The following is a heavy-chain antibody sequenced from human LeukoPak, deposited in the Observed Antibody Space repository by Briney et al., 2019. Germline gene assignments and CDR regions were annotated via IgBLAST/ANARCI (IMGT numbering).Heavy chain of an antibody. Sequence: PGGSLRLSCAASGFTFSSYSMNWVRQAPGKGLEWVSSISSSSSYIYYADSVKGRFTISRDNAKNSLDLQMNSLRAEDTAVYYCARDPRVAGSYYFDYWGQGTLVTVSS. CDR3: ARDPRVAGSYYFDY. CDR1: GFTFSSYS. D-gene: IGHD6-19*01. J-gene: IGHJ4*02. V-gene: IGHV3-21*01. CDR2: ISSSSSYI.